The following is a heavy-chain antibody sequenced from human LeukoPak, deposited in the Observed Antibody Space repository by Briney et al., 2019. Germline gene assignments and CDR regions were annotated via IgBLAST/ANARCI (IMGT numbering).Heavy chain of an antibody. CDR1: GYSFTDYW. J-gene: IGHJ4*02. D-gene: IGHD5-24*01. CDR3: ARPKEMATITGFDH. V-gene: IGHV5-51*01. Sequence: GESLRISCKGSGYSFTDYWIGWVRQMPGKGLEWMGIIYPGDSDTRYSPSFQGQVTISADNSINTAYLQWSSLKSSDSAMYFCARPKEMATITGFDHWGQGTLVTVSS. CDR2: IYPGDSDT.